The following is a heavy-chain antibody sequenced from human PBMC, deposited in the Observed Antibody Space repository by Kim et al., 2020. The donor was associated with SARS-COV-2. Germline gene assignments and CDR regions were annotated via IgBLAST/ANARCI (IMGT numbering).Heavy chain of an antibody. CDR1: GYTFTSYG. J-gene: IGHJ4*02. Sequence: ASVKVSCKASGYTFTSYGISWVRQAPGQGLEWMGWISAYNGNTNYAQKLQGRVTMTTDTSTSTAYMELRSLRSDDTAVYYCARDVRANYDFWSGYDFDYWGQGTLVTVSS. CDR2: ISAYNGNT. CDR3: ARDVRANYDFWSGYDFDY. V-gene: IGHV1-18*01. D-gene: IGHD3-3*01.